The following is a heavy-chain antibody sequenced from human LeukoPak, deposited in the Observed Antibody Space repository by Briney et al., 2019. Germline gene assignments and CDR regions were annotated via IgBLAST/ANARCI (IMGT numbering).Heavy chain of an antibody. V-gene: IGHV1-24*01. CDR3: ATAPLHYYDSGGYYTPVISRSFDY. CDR1: GYTLTELS. Sequence: ASVKVSCKVSGYTLTELSMHWVRQAPGKGLEWMGGFDPEDGETIYAQKFQGRVTMTENTSTDTAYMELSSLRSEDTAVYYCATAPLHYYDSGGYYTPVISRSFDYWGQGTLVTVSS. D-gene: IGHD3-22*01. J-gene: IGHJ4*02. CDR2: FDPEDGET.